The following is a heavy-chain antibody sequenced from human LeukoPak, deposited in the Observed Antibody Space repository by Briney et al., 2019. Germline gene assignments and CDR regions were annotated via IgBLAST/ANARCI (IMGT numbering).Heavy chain of an antibody. J-gene: IGHJ6*02. D-gene: IGHD3-22*01. CDR1: GFTFSSYW. V-gene: IGHV3-9*01. CDR2: ISWNSGSI. Sequence: GGSLRLSCAASGFTFSSYWMSWVRQAPGKGLEWVSGISWNSGSIGYADSVKGRFTISRDNAKNSLYLQMNSLRAEDTALYYCAKDEGYDSSGPSLGMDVWGQGTTVTVSS. CDR3: AKDEGYDSSGPSLGMDV.